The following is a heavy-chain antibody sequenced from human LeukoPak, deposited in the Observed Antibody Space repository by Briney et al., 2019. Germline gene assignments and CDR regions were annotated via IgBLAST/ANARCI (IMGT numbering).Heavy chain of an antibody. CDR3: ARQEGVVNPDY. CDR2: IYYSGST. D-gene: IGHD3-3*01. V-gene: IGHV4-39*01. CDR1: GGSISSSSYY. Sequence: SETLCLTCTVSGGSISSSSYYWGWIRQPPGKGLEWIGSIYYSGSTYYNPSLKSRVTISVDTSKNQFSLKLSSVTAADTAVYYCARQEGVVNPDYWGQGTLVTVSS. J-gene: IGHJ4*02.